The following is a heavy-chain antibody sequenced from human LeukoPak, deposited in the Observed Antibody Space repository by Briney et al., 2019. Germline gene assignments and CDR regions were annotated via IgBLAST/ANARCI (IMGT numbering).Heavy chain of an antibody. D-gene: IGHD3-10*01. CDR1: GYTFTGYY. Sequence: GASVKVSCKASGYTFTGYYMHWVRQAPGQGLEWMGWINPNSGDTNYAQKFQGRVTMTRDTSISTAYMELSRLRSDDTAVYYCARVRAGYGSGISNWFDPWGQGTLVTVSS. CDR3: ARVRAGYGSGISNWFDP. CDR2: INPNSGDT. J-gene: IGHJ5*02. V-gene: IGHV1-2*02.